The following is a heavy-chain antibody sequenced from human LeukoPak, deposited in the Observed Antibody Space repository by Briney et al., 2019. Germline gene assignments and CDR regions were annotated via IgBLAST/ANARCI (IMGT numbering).Heavy chain of an antibody. CDR2: INPVFGTA. CDR3: AKTFLTAYDTYFYYYGLDV. CDR1: GDTFSSYV. Sequence: SVKVSCKASGDTFSSYVISWVRQAPGQGLEWMGGINPVFGTAHYAQKFQDRVTITADESTSTAYMELSSLRSEDTAVYYCAKTFLTAYDTYFYYYGLDVWGRGTPVTVSS. J-gene: IGHJ6*02. D-gene: IGHD3-9*01. V-gene: IGHV1-69*13.